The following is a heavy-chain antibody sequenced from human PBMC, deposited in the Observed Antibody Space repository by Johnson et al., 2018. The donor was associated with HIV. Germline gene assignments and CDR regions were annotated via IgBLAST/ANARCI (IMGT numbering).Heavy chain of an antibody. CDR2: INSDGRST. J-gene: IGHJ3*02. D-gene: IGHD5-24*01. CDR1: GFTFSSYW. Sequence: VQLVESGGGLVQPGGSLRLSCAASGFTFSSYWMHWVRQAPGKGLVWISRINSDGRSTSYADSVKGRVTISRDNAKNTLYLQMNSLRVEDTAVYYCAREGDGYNYAAFDIWGQGTMVTVSS. V-gene: IGHV3-74*01. CDR3: AREGDGYNYAAFDI.